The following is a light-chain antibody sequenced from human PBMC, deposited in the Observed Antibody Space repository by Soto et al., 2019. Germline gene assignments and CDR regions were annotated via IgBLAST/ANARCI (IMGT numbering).Light chain of an antibody. V-gene: IGKV3D-15*01. CDR3: QQYNNWPLT. Sequence: EIVMTQSPATLSVSPGERATLSCRASQSVSSNLAWYQQKPGHAPRLLIYGASTRATGIPARFSGSGSGKEFTLTISSLQSEDFAVYYCQQYNNWPLTFGGGTKVEIK. J-gene: IGKJ4*01. CDR2: GAS. CDR1: QSVSSN.